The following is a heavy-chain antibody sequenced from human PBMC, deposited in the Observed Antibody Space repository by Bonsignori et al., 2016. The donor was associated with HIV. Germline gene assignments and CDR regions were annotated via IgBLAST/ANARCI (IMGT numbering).Heavy chain of an antibody. CDR2: IRYDGGNK. J-gene: IGHJ3*02. V-gene: IGHV3-30*02. D-gene: IGHD3-3*01. CDR3: AKVSGGPITIFGVVIRDDAFDI. CDR1: GFTFSSYG. Sequence: GGSLRLSCAASGFTFSSYGMHWVRQAPGKGLEWVAFIRYDGGNKYYADSVKGRFTISRDNSKNTLYLQMNSLRAEDTAVYYCAKVSGGPITIFGVVIRDDAFDIWGQGTMVTVSS.